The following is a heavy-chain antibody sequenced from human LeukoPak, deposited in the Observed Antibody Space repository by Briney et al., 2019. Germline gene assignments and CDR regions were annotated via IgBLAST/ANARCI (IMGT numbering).Heavy chain of an antibody. Sequence: ASVKVSCKASGYTFTGYYMHWVRQAPGQGLEWMGWINPNSGGTNYAQKFQGRVTMTRDTSISTAYMELSRLRSDDTAVYYCARACSGGSCYSGLDYWGQGTLVTVSS. CDR1: GYTFTGYY. V-gene: IGHV1-2*02. CDR3: ARACSGGSCYSGLDY. D-gene: IGHD2-15*01. CDR2: INPNSGGT. J-gene: IGHJ4*02.